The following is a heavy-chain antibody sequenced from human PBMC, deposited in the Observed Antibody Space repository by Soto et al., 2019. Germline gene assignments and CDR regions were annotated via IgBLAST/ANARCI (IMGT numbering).Heavy chain of an antibody. Sequence: PSETLSLTCTVSDGSISNFYWSWIRQPPGKGLEWIGYISSSGNTNYNPSLKSRVSISVDTSKNQFSLNLTSVTAADTAVYYCARAPMVLTRSYFDSWGQGTPLSVS. CDR3: ARAPMVLTRSYFDS. V-gene: IGHV4-59*01. CDR2: ISSSGNT. CDR1: DGSISNFY. D-gene: IGHD3-22*01. J-gene: IGHJ4*02.